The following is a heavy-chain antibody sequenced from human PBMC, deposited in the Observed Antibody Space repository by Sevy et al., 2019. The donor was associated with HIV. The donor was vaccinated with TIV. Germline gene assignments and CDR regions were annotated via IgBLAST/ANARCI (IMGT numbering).Heavy chain of an antibody. CDR3: AKDTDSGSYLNDAFDI. D-gene: IGHD1-26*01. CDR1: GFTFSSFA. Sequence: GGSLRLSCAASGFTFSSFAMSWVRQTPGKGLEWVSGLNGSGGRTYYPDSVKGRFTTSRDNSKNTLYLQMNSLRADDTAVYYCAKDTDSGSYLNDAFDIWGQGTMVTVSS. CDR2: LNGSGGRT. V-gene: IGHV3-23*01. J-gene: IGHJ3*02.